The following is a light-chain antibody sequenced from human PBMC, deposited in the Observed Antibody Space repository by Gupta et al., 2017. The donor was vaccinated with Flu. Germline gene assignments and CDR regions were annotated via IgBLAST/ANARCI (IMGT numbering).Light chain of an antibody. V-gene: IGKV6-21*01. J-gene: IGKJ5*01. CDR1: QSIDSK. CDR2: YAS. CDR3: QQSGSLPIT. Sequence: PDFQSVTPKEKVTITCRASQSIDSKLNWYQQKPDQSPKLLIKYASQSCSGVPSRFSGSGSGTEFTLTISSLEAEDAATYYCQQSGSLPITFGQGTRLEIK.